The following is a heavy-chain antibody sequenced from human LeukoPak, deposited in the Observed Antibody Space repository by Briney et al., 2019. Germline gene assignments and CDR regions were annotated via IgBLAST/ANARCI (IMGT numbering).Heavy chain of an antibody. D-gene: IGHD2-2*01. CDR3: ARYCSSTSCYFDY. V-gene: IGHV4-38-2*02. Sequence: PSETLSLTCTVSGYSINSGYYWGWIRQPPGKGLEWIGSIYHSGSTYYNPSLKSRVTISVDTSKNQFSLKLSSVTAADTAVYYCARYCSSTSCYFDYWGPRTLVTVSS. CDR1: GYSINSGYY. J-gene: IGHJ4*02. CDR2: IYHSGST.